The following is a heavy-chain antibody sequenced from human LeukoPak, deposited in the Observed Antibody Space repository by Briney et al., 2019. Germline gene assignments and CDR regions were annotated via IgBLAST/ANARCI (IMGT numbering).Heavy chain of an antibody. Sequence: SETLSLTCAVSGGSISNGAYYWSWIRQHPGKGLERIGYVYYTGNSYYNPSLKSRVTMSVDRSTDQFSLNLSSLTAADTAVYYCARASGANGYLFGYWGQGTLVTVSS. J-gene: IGHJ4*02. CDR1: GGSISNGAYY. CDR3: ARASGANGYLFGY. D-gene: IGHD1-26*01. V-gene: IGHV4-31*11. CDR2: VYYTGNS.